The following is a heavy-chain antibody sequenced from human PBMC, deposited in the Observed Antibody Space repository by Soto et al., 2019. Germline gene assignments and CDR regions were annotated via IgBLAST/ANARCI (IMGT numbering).Heavy chain of an antibody. CDR3: ARGGSDYEGSGYYQGHV. CDR2: IVPIFGA. J-gene: IGHJ6*02. Sequence: QVQLVQSGAEVKKPGSSVKVSCKSSGGTFSNYGFSWVRQAPGQGLECMGVIVPIFGAEHPQKFQGSVTITADESXNXXFMELRGLRSEDTAVYYCARGGSDYEGSGYYQGHVWGQGTTVTVSS. D-gene: IGHD3-22*01. CDR1: GGTFSNYG. V-gene: IGHV1-69*12.